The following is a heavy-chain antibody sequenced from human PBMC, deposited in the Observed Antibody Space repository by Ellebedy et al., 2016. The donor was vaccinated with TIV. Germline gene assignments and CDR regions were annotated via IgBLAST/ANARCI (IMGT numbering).Heavy chain of an antibody. CDR2: IYYSGST. V-gene: IGHV4-59*12. CDR3: ARRPRFCSSTSCPGGAFDI. D-gene: IGHD2-2*01. CDR1: GGSISSYY. J-gene: IGHJ3*02. Sequence: SETLSLTCTVSGGSISSYYWSWIRQPPGKGLEWIGYIYYSGSTNYNPSLKSRVTISVDTSKNQFSLKLSSVTAADTTVYYCARRPRFCSSTSCPGGAFDIWGQGTMVTVSS.